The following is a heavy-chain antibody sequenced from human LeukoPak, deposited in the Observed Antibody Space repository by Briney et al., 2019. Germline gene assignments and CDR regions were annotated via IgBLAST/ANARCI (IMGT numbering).Heavy chain of an antibody. CDR1: GFTFSSYA. J-gene: IGHJ4*02. Sequence: GASLRLPCAASGFTFSSYAMSWVRQAPGKGLEWVSAISGSGGSTYYADSVKGRFTISRDNSKNTLYLQMNSLRAEDTAVYYCAKGRVVVVVAATDYWGQGTLVTVSS. V-gene: IGHV3-23*01. D-gene: IGHD2-15*01. CDR2: ISGSGGST. CDR3: AKGRVVVVVAATDY.